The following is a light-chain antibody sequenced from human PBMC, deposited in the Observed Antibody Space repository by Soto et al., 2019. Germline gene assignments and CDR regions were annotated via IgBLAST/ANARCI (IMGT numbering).Light chain of an antibody. CDR3: QQYGSSPRT. V-gene: IGKV3-20*01. Sequence: EIVVTQSPATPSVSPGGRATLSCRASQSISDTLAWYQQKPGQAPRLLIYGASSRATGIPDRFSGSGSGTDFTLTISRLEPEDFAVYYCQQYGSSPRTFGQGTKWIS. CDR2: GAS. J-gene: IGKJ1*01. CDR1: QSISDT.